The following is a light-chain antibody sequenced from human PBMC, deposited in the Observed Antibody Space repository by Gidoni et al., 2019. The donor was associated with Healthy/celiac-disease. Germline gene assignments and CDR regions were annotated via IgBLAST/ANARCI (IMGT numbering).Light chain of an antibody. Sequence: EIVSTQSPGTLSLSPGESATLSCRASQRVSSSYLAWYQQKPGQAPRLLIYGASSRATGIPDRFSGSGSGTDFTLTISRLEPEDFAVYYCQQYGSSPRVTFGGGTKVEIK. CDR1: QRVSSSY. CDR3: QQYGSSPRVT. CDR2: GAS. V-gene: IGKV3-20*01. J-gene: IGKJ4*01.